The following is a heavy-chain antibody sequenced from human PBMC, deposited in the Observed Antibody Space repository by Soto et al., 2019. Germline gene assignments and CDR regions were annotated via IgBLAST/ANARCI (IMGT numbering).Heavy chain of an antibody. CDR1: GGSISSSY. CDR2: IYDSGST. V-gene: IGHV4-59*08. J-gene: IGHJ4*02. D-gene: IGHD6-13*01. CDR3: ARQLIY. Sequence: PSETLSLTCTVSGGSISSSYWSWIRQPPGKGLEWIGYIYDSGSTYYNSSLKSRVTMSVDTSKNQFSLKLNSVTAADTAVYYCARQLIYWDQGTPVTVSS.